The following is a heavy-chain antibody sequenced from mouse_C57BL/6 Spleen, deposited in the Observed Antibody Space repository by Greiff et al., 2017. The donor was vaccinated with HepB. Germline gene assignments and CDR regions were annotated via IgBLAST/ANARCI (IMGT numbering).Heavy chain of an antibody. V-gene: IGHV1-76*01. D-gene: IGHD1-1*01. J-gene: IGHJ4*01. CDR2: IYPGSGNT. CDR1: GYTFTDYY. Sequence: QVQLKESGAELVRPGASVKLSCKASGYTFTDYYINWVKQRPGQGLEWIARIYPGSGNTYYNEKFKGKATLTAEKSSSTAYMQLSSLTSEDSAVYFCAIITTGAMDYWGQGTSVTVSS. CDR3: AIITTGAMDY.